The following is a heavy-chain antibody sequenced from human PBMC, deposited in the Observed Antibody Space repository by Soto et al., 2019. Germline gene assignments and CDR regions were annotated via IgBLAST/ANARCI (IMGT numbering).Heavy chain of an antibody. CDR2: ISSTYI. V-gene: IGHV3-21*01. CDR1: GFTFSSYS. Sequence: GGSVRLSCAASGFTFSSYSMNWVRQAPGKGLEWVSSISSTYIYYAGSIKGRFTSSRDNAKNLLYLQMNSLRAEDTAVYYCARDSSGPPDYWGQGTLVTVSS. J-gene: IGHJ4*02. D-gene: IGHD6-19*01. CDR3: ARDSSGPPDY.